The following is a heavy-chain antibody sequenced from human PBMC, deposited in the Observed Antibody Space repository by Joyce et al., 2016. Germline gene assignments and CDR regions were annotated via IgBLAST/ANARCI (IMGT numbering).Heavy chain of an antibody. D-gene: IGHD3-16*01. CDR3: ARGGISYYYAMDV. CDR1: GSTFSSSS. J-gene: IGHJ6*02. CDR2: ISATSYYI. Sequence: QLVESGGGVVKAGGSLRLSCEASGSTFSSSSMSWFRQATGKGLEGVADISATSYYIFHAETVRGRVTVSRDNAKKTLYRQMNSLRAEDSAVFYCARGGISYYYAMDVWGQGTTVTVSS. V-gene: IGHV3-21*01.